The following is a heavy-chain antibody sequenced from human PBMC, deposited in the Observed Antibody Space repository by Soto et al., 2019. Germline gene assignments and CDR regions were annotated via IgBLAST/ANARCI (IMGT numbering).Heavy chain of an antibody. CDR1: GYTFTSYG. D-gene: IGHD2-15*01. CDR3: ASSARGGYFPRFYFDY. CDR2: ISAYNGNT. V-gene: IGHV1-18*01. Sequence: QVQLVQSGAEVKKPGASVKVSCKASGYTFTSYGITWVRQAPGQGLEWMGWISAYNGNTNYAQKLQGRSTMTTDTSASSAYMELRSLRSDDTAVYYCASSARGGYFPRFYFDYWGQGTLVTVSS. J-gene: IGHJ4*02.